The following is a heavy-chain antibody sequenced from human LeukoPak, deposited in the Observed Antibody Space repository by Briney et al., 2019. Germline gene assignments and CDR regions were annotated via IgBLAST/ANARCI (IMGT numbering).Heavy chain of an antibody. Sequence: ASVKVSCKASGYTFTGYYMHWVRQAPGQGLEWMGWINPNSGGTNYAQKFQGRVTMTRDTSVSTAYMELSRLRSDDTAVYYCAXXXXXILTGYYSYFDYWGQGTLVTVSS. J-gene: IGHJ4*02. V-gene: IGHV1-2*02. CDR1: GYTFTGYY. CDR2: INPNSGGT. CDR3: AXXXXXILTGYYSYFDY. D-gene: IGHD3-9*01.